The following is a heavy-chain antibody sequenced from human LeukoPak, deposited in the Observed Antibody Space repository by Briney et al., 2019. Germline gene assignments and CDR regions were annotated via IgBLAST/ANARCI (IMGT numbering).Heavy chain of an antibody. J-gene: IGHJ3*02. CDR2: IYHSGST. V-gene: IGHV4-39*01. CDR1: GGSISSGSYY. CDR3: ARQGGYDFWSGYAFDI. Sequence: SETLSLTCTVSGGSISSGSYYWGWIRQPPGKGLEWIGSIYHSGSTYYNPSLKSRVTISVDTSKNQFSLKLSSVTAADTAVYYCARQGGYDFWSGYAFDIWGQGTMVTVSS. D-gene: IGHD3-3*01.